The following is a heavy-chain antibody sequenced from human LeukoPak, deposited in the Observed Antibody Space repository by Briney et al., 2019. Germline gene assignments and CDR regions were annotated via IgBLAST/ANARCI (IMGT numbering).Heavy chain of an antibody. J-gene: IGHJ3*02. CDR3: ARDYYDDAFDI. CDR2: IYSGGST. Sequence: GGSLRLSCAASGFTVSSNYMSWVRQAPGKGLEWVSVIYSGGSTYYADSVKGRFTISRDNSKNTLYLQMNSLRAEDTAVYYCARDYYDDAFDIWGQGTMVNVSS. V-gene: IGHV3-66*02. CDR1: GFTVSSNY. D-gene: IGHD3-22*01.